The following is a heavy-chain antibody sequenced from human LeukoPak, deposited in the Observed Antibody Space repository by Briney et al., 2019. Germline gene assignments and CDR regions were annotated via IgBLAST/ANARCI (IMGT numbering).Heavy chain of an antibody. CDR2: INHSGST. Sequence: PSETLSLTCAVYGGSFSGYYWSWIRQPPGKGLEWIGEINHSGSTNYNSSLKSRVTISVDTSKNQFSLKLSSVTAADTAVYYCARLPSREYDYVWGSYRPRSPFDYWGQGTLVTVSS. CDR3: ARLPSREYDYVWGSYRPRSPFDY. J-gene: IGHJ4*02. D-gene: IGHD3-16*02. CDR1: GGSFSGYY. V-gene: IGHV4-34*01.